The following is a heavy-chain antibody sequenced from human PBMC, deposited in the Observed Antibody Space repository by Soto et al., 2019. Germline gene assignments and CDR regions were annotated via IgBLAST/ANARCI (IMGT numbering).Heavy chain of an antibody. V-gene: IGHV3-30*04. Sequence: GGSLGLSCAASGFPVSTYSMHWVRQAPGKGLECVALMSYDGSIKDYADSVKGRFTIPRDNSKNTLSLQMNSLTTEDTAVYYCVRCWGTGDGSYLGYNWFDPWGPGTLVTVSS. CDR2: MSYDGSIK. CDR3: VRCWGTGDGSYLGYNWFDP. CDR1: GFPVSTYS. D-gene: IGHD1-1*01. J-gene: IGHJ5*02.